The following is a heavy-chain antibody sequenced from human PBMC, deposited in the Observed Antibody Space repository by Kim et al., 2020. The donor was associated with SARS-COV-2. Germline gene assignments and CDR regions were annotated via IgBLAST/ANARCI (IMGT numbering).Heavy chain of an antibody. CDR3: ARFGGGYSAY. J-gene: IGHJ4*02. D-gene: IGHD3-10*01. Sequence: RPNYTPALQSRVTISVDTPKNKSSLKLSSVTAADTAVYYCARFGGGYSAYWGQGTLVTVSS. CDR2: RP. V-gene: IGHV4-34*01.